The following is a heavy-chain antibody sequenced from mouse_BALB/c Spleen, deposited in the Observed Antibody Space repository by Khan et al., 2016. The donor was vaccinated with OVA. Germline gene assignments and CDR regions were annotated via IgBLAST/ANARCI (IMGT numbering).Heavy chain of an antibody. Sequence: QVQLKQSGPGLVAPSQSLSITCTVSGLSLTSYGVHWVRQPPGKGLEWLGTIWAGGSTNYNSALMSRLSIIKDNSKSQVFLKMNSLQTDDTAIYYCAREVYYGNLYYFDYWGQGTTLTVSS. CDR2: IWAGGST. CDR3: AREVYYGNLYYFDY. V-gene: IGHV2-9*02. D-gene: IGHD2-1*01. J-gene: IGHJ2*01. CDR1: GLSLTSYG.